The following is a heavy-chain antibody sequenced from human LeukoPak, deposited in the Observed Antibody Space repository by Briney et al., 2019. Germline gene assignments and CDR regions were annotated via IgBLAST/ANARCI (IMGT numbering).Heavy chain of an antibody. D-gene: IGHD3-10*01. CDR1: GGSFSGYY. J-gene: IGHJ4*02. V-gene: IGHV4-34*01. CDR2: INHSGRN. Sequence: SATLSLTCAVYGGSFSGYYWSWIRQHPGKGLEWIGEINHSGRNTYNPSLRSRVTIPVDMSKNQFSLKLRAVTAADTAVYYCARQTYYYCSGSYRIIVYCVYWGQGTLDSVSS. CDR3: ARQTYYYCSGSYRIIVYCVY.